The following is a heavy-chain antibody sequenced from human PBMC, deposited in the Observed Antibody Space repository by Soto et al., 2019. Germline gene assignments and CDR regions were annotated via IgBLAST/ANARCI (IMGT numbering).Heavy chain of an antibody. V-gene: IGHV4-34*01. J-gene: IGHJ4*02. CDR3: ARDLRYYFDY. CDR1: GGSLSDYY. CDR2: INHRGTA. Sequence: SETLSLTCAVYGGSLSDYYWNWLRQPPGKGLEWIGEINHRGTASYNPSLKSRVTISVDTAMTQFSLKLRSVTAADTAVYYCARDLRYYFDYWGQGTLVTVSS.